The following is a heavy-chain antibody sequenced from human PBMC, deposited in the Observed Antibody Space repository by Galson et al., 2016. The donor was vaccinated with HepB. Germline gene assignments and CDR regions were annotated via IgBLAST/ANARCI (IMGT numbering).Heavy chain of an antibody. D-gene: IGHD3-16*01. Sequence: SLRLSCAASGFTFSSYGMHWVRQAPGKGLEWVAVISYDGSNKNYSDSVKGRFTISRDNSKNTLYLQMNSLRAEDTAVYCCAKELRNYYVWGNLDHWGQGTLVTVSS. V-gene: IGHV3-30*18. CDR2: ISYDGSNK. CDR3: AKELRNYYVWGNLDH. CDR1: GFTFSSYG. J-gene: IGHJ4*02.